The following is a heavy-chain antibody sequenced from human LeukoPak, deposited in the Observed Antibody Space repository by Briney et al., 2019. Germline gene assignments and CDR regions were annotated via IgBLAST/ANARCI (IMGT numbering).Heavy chain of an antibody. D-gene: IGHD3-10*01. CDR3: ARDQGDGFDK. Sequence: GRSLRLSCAASGFTFSDYYMSWIRQAPGKGLEWVSYMGSTGRTIYYADSVKGRLTISRDNAKNSLYLQMNSLRAEDTAVYYCARDQGDGFDKWGQGTLVIVSS. CDR1: GFTFSDYY. CDR2: MGSTGRTI. V-gene: IGHV3-11*01. J-gene: IGHJ5*02.